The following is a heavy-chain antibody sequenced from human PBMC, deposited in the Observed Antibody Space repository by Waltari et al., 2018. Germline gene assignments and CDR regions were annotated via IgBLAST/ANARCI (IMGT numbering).Heavy chain of an antibody. D-gene: IGHD2-15*01. V-gene: IGHV1-24*01. CDR2: FEPEDGET. Sequence: QVQLVQSGAEVTKPGAPVKGSCKVYGYTLTELSMDRVRQAPGKGLEWLGGFEPEDGETIYAQKFQGKVTMTEDTSTDTAYMELGSLRSGDTAVYYCATIYCSGGSCRNYFDYWGQGTLVTVSS. CDR3: ATIYCSGGSCRNYFDY. J-gene: IGHJ4*02. CDR1: GYTLTELS.